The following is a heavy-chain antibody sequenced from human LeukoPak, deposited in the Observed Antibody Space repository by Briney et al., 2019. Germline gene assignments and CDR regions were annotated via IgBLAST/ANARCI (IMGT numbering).Heavy chain of an antibody. CDR2: IYYSGST. Sequence: SETLSLTCTVSGGSISTYYWSWIRQPPGKGLEWIGYIYYSGSTNYNPSLKSRVTISVDTSKNQFSLKLSSVTAADTAVYYCARYAGSHYAAYYYGMDVWGQGTTVTVSS. J-gene: IGHJ6*02. CDR3: ARYAGSHYAAYYYGMDV. CDR1: GGSISTYY. V-gene: IGHV4-59*08. D-gene: IGHD4-17*01.